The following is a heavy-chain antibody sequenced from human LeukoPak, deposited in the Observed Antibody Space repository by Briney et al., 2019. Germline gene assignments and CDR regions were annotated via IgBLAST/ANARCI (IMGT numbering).Heavy chain of an antibody. CDR2: IIPILGIA. J-gene: IGHJ4*02. CDR1: GGTFSSYA. D-gene: IGHD4-23*01. V-gene: IGHV1-69*04. Sequence: SVKVSFKASGGTFSSYANRWVRQAPGQGLEWMGRIIPILGIANYAQKFQGTVTITADKSTSTAYMELSSLRSEDTAVYYCARDADFGGNSADCGQGTLVTVSS. CDR3: ARDADFGGNSAD.